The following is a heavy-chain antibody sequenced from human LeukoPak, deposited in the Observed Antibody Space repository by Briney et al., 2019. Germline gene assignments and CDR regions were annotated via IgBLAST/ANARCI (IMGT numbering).Heavy chain of an antibody. CDR3: VREVNHYGLRRNSFDP. CDR1: GGSVSSNDYF. D-gene: IGHD3/OR15-3a*01. CDR2: VDYSGAT. J-gene: IGHJ5*02. Sequence: PSETLSLTCTVSGGSVSSNDYFWGWIRQSAAKGLEWIGSVDYSGATYYNPSLKSRLTISIDTSRNQFSLRLSSVTAAGADTAVYYCVREVNHYGLRRNSFDPWGQGLKVTVSS. V-gene: IGHV4-39*07.